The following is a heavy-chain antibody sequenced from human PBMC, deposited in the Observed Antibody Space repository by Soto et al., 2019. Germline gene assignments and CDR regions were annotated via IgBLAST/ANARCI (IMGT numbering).Heavy chain of an antibody. D-gene: IGHD5-12*01. CDR1: GFTFSSYS. CDR3: ARDVDIVATIQGFDY. V-gene: IGHV3-21*01. J-gene: IGHJ4*02. Sequence: TGGSLRLSCAASGFTFSSYSMNWVRQAPGKGLEWVSSISSSSSYIYYADSVKGRFTISRDNAKNSLYLQMNSLRAEDTAVYYCARDVDIVATIQGFDYWGQGTLVTVSS. CDR2: ISSSSSYI.